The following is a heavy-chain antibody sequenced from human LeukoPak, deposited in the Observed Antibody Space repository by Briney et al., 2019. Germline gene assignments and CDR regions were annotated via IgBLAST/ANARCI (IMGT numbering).Heavy chain of an antibody. CDR3: ARGGAERIVGAASLDY. Sequence: GGSLRLSCAASGFTFSSYSMNWVRQAPEKGLEWVSSISGSGYDIFYADSVKGRFTISRDNSKNTLYLQMNSLRAEDTAVYYCARGGAERIVGAASLDYWGQGTLVTVSS. V-gene: IGHV3-21*01. J-gene: IGHJ4*02. D-gene: IGHD1-26*01. CDR2: ISGSGYDI. CDR1: GFTFSSYS.